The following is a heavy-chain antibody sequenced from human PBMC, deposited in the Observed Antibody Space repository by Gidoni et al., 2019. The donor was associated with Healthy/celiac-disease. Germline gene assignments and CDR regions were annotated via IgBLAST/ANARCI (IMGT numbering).Heavy chain of an antibody. J-gene: IGHJ2*01. D-gene: IGHD5-18*01. CDR3: ARVGTAMVGRRYFDL. CDR2: INHSGST. V-gene: IGHV4-34*01. CDR1: GWSFSGYY. Sequence: QVQLQQWGAGLLKPSETLSLTCAVYGWSFSGYYWSWIRPPPGKGLEWIGEINHSGSTNYDPSLKSRVTISVDTSKNQFSLKLSSVTAADTAVYYCARVGTAMVGRRYFDLWGRGTLVTVSS.